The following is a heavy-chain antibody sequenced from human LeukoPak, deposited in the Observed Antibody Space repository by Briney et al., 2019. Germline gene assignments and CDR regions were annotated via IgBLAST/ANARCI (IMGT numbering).Heavy chain of an antibody. D-gene: IGHD1-26*01. CDR2: ISSSSSYI. V-gene: IGHV3-21*01. CDR1: GFTFSSYT. Sequence: GGSLRLSCAASGFTFSSYTMKWVRQAPGKGLEWVSSISSSSSYIYYADSVKGRFTTSRDNAKNSLYLQMNSLRAEDTAVYFCARATWDPNYYYYMDVWGSGTTVTISS. CDR3: ARATWDPNYYYYMDV. J-gene: IGHJ6*03.